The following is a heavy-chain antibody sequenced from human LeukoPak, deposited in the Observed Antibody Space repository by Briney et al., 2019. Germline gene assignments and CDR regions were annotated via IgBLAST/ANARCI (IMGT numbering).Heavy chain of an antibody. Sequence: ASVKVSRKVSGYTLTELSMLWVGQAPGKGLEGMGGFDPEDGETIYAQKFQGKVTMTEDTSTDTAYMELSSLRSEDTAVYYCATAQGGATTYNWFDPWGQGTLVTVSS. CDR3: ATAQGGATTYNWFDP. J-gene: IGHJ5*02. V-gene: IGHV1-24*01. CDR1: GYTLTELS. CDR2: FDPEDGET. D-gene: IGHD1-26*01.